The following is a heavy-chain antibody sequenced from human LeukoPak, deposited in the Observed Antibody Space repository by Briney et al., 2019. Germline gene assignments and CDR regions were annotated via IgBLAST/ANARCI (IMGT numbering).Heavy chain of an antibody. V-gene: IGHV4-61*02. CDR2: IYTSGST. J-gene: IGHJ6*03. CDR1: GGSISSGSYY. Sequence: PSETLSLTCTVSGGSISSGSYYWSWIRQPAGKGLEWIGRIYTSGSTNYNPSLKSRVTISVDTSKNQFSLKLSSVTAADTAVYYCARVIGIVGATTLFRYYYYMDVWGEGTTVTVSS. CDR3: ARVIGIVGATTLFRYYYYMDV. D-gene: IGHD1-26*01.